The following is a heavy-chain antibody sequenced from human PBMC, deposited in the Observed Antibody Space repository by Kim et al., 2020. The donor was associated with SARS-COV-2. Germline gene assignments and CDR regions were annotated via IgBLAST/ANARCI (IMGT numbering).Heavy chain of an antibody. D-gene: IGHD3-10*01. CDR2: NP. Sequence: NPTSAQGVTGRFVVSLDTSVSTAYLQISSLKAEDTAVYYCARDRWFGEDYWGQGTLVTVSS. V-gene: IGHV7-4-1*02. CDR3: ARDRWFGEDY. J-gene: IGHJ4*02.